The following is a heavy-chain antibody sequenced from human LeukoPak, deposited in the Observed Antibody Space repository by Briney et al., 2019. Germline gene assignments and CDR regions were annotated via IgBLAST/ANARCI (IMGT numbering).Heavy chain of an antibody. CDR3: AKDLRDDSSGYFQPFDY. V-gene: IGHV3-23*01. CDR2: ISGSGGST. D-gene: IGHD3-22*01. CDR1: GFTFSSYA. J-gene: IGHJ4*02. Sequence: SGGSLRLSCAASGFTFSSYAMSWVRQAPGKGLEWVSAISGSGGSTYYADSVKGRFTISRDNSKNTLYLQMNSLRAEDTAVYYCAKDLRDDSSGYFQPFDYWGQGTLVTVSS.